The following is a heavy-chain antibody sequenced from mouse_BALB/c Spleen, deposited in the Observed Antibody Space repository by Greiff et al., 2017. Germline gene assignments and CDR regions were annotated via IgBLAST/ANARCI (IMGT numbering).Heavy chain of an antibody. CDR1: GFTFSDYY. D-gene: IGHD2-3*01. CDR3: ARGGYYGEPWFAY. V-gene: IGHV5-6-5*01. CDR2: ISSGGRT. Sequence: EVHLVESGGGLVKPGGSLKLSCAASGFTFSDYYMSWVRQTPEKRLEWVASISSGGRTYYPDSVKGRFTISRDNARNILYLQMSSLRSEDTAMYYCARGGYYGEPWFAYWGQGTLVTVSA. J-gene: IGHJ3*01.